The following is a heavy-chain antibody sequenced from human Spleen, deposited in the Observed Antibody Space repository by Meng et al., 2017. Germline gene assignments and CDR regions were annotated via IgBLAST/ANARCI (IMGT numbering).Heavy chain of an antibody. CDR1: GYTFTDFY. CDR3: ARGTPGRSYSDY. V-gene: IGHV1-18*04. J-gene: IGHJ4*02. Sequence: QVQLVQSGAEVKKPGTSVKVSCKASGYTFTDFYLDWVRQAPGQGLEWMAWLGAHDGDTSHAPKFQGRVTVSADRPTATAYMELRSLRSDDTAVYYCARGTPGRSYSDYWGQGTLVTVSS. D-gene: IGHD3-10*01. CDR2: LGAHDGDT.